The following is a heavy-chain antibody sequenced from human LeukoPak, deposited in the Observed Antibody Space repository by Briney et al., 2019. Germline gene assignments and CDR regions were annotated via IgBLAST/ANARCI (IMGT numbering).Heavy chain of an antibody. J-gene: IGHJ4*02. CDR3: ARFRSRTKYYFDY. CDR2: INPNSGGT. V-gene: IGHV1-2*02. Sequence: GASVTVSFKASGGTFTGYYMHWVRQAPGQGLEWMGWINPNSGGTNYAQKLQGRVTMTTDTSTSTAYMELRSLRSDDTAVYYCARFRSRTKYYFDYWGQGTLVTVSS. D-gene: IGHD2-8*01. CDR1: GGTFTGYY.